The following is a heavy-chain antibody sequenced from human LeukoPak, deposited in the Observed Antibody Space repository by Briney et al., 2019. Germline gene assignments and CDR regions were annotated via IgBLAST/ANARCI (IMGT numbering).Heavy chain of an antibody. CDR1: GHTFTSYG. J-gene: IGHJ4*02. V-gene: IGHV1-18*01. CDR3: AREIVGALSYYFDY. CDR2: ISAYNGNT. D-gene: IGHD1-26*01. Sequence: ASVKVSCKASGHTFTSYGISWVRQAPGQGLEWMGWISAYNGNTNYAQKPQGRVTMTTDTSTSTAYMELRSLRSDDTAVYYCAREIVGALSYYFDYWGQGTLVTVSS.